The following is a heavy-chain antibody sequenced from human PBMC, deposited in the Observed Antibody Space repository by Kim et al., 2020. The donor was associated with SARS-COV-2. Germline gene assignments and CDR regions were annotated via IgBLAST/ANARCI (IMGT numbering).Heavy chain of an antibody. CDR2: IRSKAYGGTT. Sequence: GGSLRLSCIASGFTFGDYAMSWFRQAPGKGLEWVGFIRSKAYGGTTEYAASVKGRFTISRDDSKSIDYLQMNSLKTEDTAVYYCTRESGSYYNMEYAVDIWGQGTMVTVSS. J-gene: IGHJ3*02. CDR1: GFTFGDYA. V-gene: IGHV3-49*03. D-gene: IGHD1-26*01. CDR3: TRESGSYYNMEYAVDI.